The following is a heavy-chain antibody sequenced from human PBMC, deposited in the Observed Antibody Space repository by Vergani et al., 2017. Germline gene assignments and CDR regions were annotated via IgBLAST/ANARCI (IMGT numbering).Heavy chain of an antibody. V-gene: IGHV3-23*01. D-gene: IGHD2-2*01. J-gene: IGHJ3*01. CDR2: INNNGGST. CDR1: GFTFNSYA. Sequence: QLLESGGGLIQPGGSLRLSCAASGFTFNSYAMTWVLPAPGKGLEWVSGINNNGGSTYYADSVKGRFTISRDNSKNTLYLQMTDLRAEDTATYYCAKVCGSTSCPYGGGAFDVWGHGTMVTVSS. CDR3: AKVCGSTSCPYGGGAFDV.